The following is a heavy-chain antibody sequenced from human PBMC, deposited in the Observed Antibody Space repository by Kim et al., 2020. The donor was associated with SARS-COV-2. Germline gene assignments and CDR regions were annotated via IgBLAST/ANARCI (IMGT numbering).Heavy chain of an antibody. V-gene: IGHV3-48*03. CDR2: ISSSGSTI. Sequence: GGSLRLSCAASGVTFGSYEMNWVRQAPGKGLEWVSYISSSGSTIHYADSVKGRFTITTDNAQNSLYLQMNSLRADDTAVYYCARGERGGSYVSYWGQGTLVTVSS. CDR1: GVTFGSYE. CDR3: ARGERGGSYVSY. D-gene: IGHD1-26*01. J-gene: IGHJ4*02.